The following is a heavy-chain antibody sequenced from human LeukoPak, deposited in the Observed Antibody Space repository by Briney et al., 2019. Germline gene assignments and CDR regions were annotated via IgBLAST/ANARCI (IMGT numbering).Heavy chain of an antibody. Sequence: GASVKVSCKVSGYTLTELSMHWVRQAPGKGLEWMGGFDPEDGETIYAQKFQGRVTMTEDTSTDTAYMELSSLRSEDTAVYYCAILPGITGTNDAFDIWGQGTMVTVSS. V-gene: IGHV1-24*01. D-gene: IGHD1-20*01. J-gene: IGHJ3*02. CDR2: FDPEDGET. CDR1: GYTLTELS. CDR3: AILPGITGTNDAFDI.